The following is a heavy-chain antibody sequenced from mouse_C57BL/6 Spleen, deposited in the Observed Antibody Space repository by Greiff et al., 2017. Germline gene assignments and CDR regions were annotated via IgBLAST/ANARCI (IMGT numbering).Heavy chain of an antibody. V-gene: IGHV5-17*01. Sequence: EVKLMESGGGLVKPGGSLKLSCAASGFTFSDYGMHWVRQAPEKGLEWVAYISSGSSTIYYADTVKGRFTISRVNAKNTLFLQMTSLRSEDTAMYYCARKNDGYSYYYAMDYWGQGTSVTVSS. CDR3: ARKNDGYSYYYAMDY. CDR1: GFTFSDYG. J-gene: IGHJ4*01. D-gene: IGHD2-3*01. CDR2: ISSGSSTI.